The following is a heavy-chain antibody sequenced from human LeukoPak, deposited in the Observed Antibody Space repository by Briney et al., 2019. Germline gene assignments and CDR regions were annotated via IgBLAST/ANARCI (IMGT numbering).Heavy chain of an antibody. V-gene: IGHV3-23*01. J-gene: IGHJ4*02. CDR2: LSGSGGST. D-gene: IGHD4-23*01. Sequence: PGGSLRLSCAASGFTFSSYAMSWVRQAPGKGLEWVSALSGSGGSTYYADSVKGRFTISRDNSKNTLYLQMNSLRAEDTAVYYWAKGDSRPVVTFNYWGQGTLVTVSS. CDR1: GFTFSSYA. CDR3: AKGDSRPVVTFNY.